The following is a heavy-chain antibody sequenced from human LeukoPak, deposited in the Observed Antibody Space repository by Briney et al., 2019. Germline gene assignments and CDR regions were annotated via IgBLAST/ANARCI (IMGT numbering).Heavy chain of an antibody. CDR1: GFTFSSYG. CDR3: ARDFFAFGGVIALLDY. Sequence: GGSLRLSCVDSGFTFSSYGMHWVRQAPGKGLEWVAVISYDGSNKYYADSVKGRFTISRDNSKNTLYLQMNSLRDEDTAVYYCARDFFAFGGVIALLDYWGQGTLVTVSS. D-gene: IGHD3-16*02. J-gene: IGHJ4*02. V-gene: IGHV3-30*03. CDR2: ISYDGSNK.